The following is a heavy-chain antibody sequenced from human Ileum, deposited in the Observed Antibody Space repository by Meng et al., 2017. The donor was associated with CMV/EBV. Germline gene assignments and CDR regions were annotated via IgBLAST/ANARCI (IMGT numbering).Heavy chain of an antibody. CDR3: ARGASWYIFDY. CDR2: IYYSGST. D-gene: IGHD2-15*01. Sequence: GSLRLSCTVSGGSISSSSYYWGWIRQPPGKGLEWIGSIYYSGSTYYNPSLKSRVTISVDTSKNQFSLKLSSVTAADTAVYYCARGASWYIFDYWSQGTLVTVSS. V-gene: IGHV4-39*07. CDR1: GGSISSSSYY. J-gene: IGHJ4*02.